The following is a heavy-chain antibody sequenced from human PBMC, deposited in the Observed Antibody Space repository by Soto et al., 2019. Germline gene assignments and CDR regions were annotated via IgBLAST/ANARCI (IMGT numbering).Heavy chain of an antibody. Sequence: GGSLRLSCAASGFTFSNAWMSWVRQAPGKGLEWVGRIKSKTDGGTTDYAAPVKGRFTISRDDSKNTLYLQMNSLKTEDTAVYYCTTSLESVGYSGYDYEDYFDYWGQGTLVTVSS. D-gene: IGHD5-12*01. CDR1: GFTFSNAW. J-gene: IGHJ4*02. CDR2: IKSKTDGGTT. V-gene: IGHV3-15*01. CDR3: TTSLESVGYSGYDYEDYFDY.